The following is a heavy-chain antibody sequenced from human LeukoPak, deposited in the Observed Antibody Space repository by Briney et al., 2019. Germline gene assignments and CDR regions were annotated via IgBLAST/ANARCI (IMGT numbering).Heavy chain of an antibody. V-gene: IGHV1-2*02. J-gene: IGHJ6*03. CDR1: GYTFTGYF. D-gene: IGHD3-10*01. Sequence: ASVKVSCKASGYTFTGYFMHWVRQAPGQGLEWMGWINPNSGGTNYAQKFQGRVTMTRDTSISTAYMELSRLRSDDTAVYYCARKGGLRGSGKYYYMDVWGKGTTVTVSS. CDR2: INPNSGGT. CDR3: ARKGGLRGSGKYYYMDV.